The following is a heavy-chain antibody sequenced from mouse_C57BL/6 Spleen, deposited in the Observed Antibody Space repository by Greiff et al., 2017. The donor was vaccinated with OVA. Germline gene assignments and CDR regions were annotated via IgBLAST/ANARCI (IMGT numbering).Heavy chain of an antibody. CDR2: ISDGGSYT. CDR3: AREATGTAMDY. Sequence: LVESGGGLVKPGGSLKLSCAASGFTFSSYAMSWVRQTPEKRLEWVATISDGGSYTYYPDNVKGRFTISRDNAKNNLYLQMSHLKSEDTAMYYCAREATGTAMDYWGQGTSVTVSS. D-gene: IGHD4-1*02. V-gene: IGHV5-4*01. CDR1: GFTFSSYA. J-gene: IGHJ4*01.